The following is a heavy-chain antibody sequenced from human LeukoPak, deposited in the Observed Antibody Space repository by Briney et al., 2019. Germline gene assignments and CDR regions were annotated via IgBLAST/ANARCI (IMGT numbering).Heavy chain of an antibody. D-gene: IGHD6-13*01. CDR2: FDPEDGET. CDR3: ATAGGIAAKGAFDI. CDR1: GYTLTELS. V-gene: IGHV1-24*01. J-gene: IGHJ3*02. Sequence: ASVKVSCKVSGYTLTELSMHWVRQAPGKGLEWMGGFDPEDGETIYAQKFQGRVTMTEDTSTDTAYMELSSPRSEDTAVYYCATAGGIAAKGAFDIWGQGTMVTVSS.